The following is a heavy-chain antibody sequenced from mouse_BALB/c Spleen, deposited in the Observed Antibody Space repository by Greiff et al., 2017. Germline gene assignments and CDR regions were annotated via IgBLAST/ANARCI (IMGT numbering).Heavy chain of an antibody. D-gene: IGHD2-4*01. V-gene: IGHV3-2*02. CDR3: ARRGYDYDAPLDY. CDR1: GYSITSDYA. J-gene: IGHJ2*01. CDR2: ISYSGST. Sequence: EVKLMESGPGLVKPSQSLSLTCTVTGYSITSDYAWNWIRQFPGNKLEWMGYISYSGSTSYNPSLKSRISITRDTSKNQFFLQLNSVTTEDTATYYCARRGYDYDAPLDYWGQGTTLTVSS.